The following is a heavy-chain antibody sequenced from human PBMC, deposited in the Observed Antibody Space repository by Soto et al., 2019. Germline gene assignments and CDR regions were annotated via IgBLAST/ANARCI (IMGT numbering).Heavy chain of an antibody. Sequence: ASVKVSCKASGGSFSSHVISWVRQAPGQGLEWMGGIILMFGKTTYAQKFQGRVTINADESTSTGYMELSSLRSEDTAMYYCAREVLTYYYDGSGYYRGYFDYWGQGTLVTVSS. V-gene: IGHV1-69*13. CDR3: AREVLTYYYDGSGYYRGYFDY. CDR2: IILMFGKT. D-gene: IGHD3-22*01. J-gene: IGHJ4*02. CDR1: GGSFSSHV.